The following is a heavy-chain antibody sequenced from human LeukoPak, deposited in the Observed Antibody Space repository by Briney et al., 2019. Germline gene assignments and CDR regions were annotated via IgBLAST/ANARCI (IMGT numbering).Heavy chain of an antibody. J-gene: IGHJ5*02. D-gene: IGHD3-10*01. CDR3: ARGHDRNFFGSKPFDP. CDR2: IYYSGST. V-gene: IGHV4-59*01. Sequence: SETLSLTCTVSSGSISVYYWTWIRQPPGKGLGWIGYIYYSGSTNYNPSLKSRVTISVDTSKNRFSLNLSSLTAADTAVYYCARGHDRNFFGSKPFDPWGQGTLVTVSS. CDR1: SGSISVYY.